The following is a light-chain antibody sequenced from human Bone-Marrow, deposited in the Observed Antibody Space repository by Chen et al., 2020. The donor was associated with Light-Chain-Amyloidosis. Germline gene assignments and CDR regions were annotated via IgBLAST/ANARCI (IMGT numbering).Light chain of an antibody. CDR2: DDS. J-gene: IGLJ3*02. CDR1: NIGSTS. Sequence: SYVLTQPSSVSVAPGQTATIACGGNNIGSTSVHWYQPTPGQAPLLVVYDDSDRPSGIPERLSGSNSGNTATLTISRVEAGDEDDYYCQVWDRSSDRPVFGGGTKLTVL. CDR3: QVWDRSSDRPV. V-gene: IGLV3-21*02.